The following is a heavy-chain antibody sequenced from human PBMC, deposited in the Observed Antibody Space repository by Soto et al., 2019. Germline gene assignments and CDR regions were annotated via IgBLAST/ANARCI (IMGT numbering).Heavy chain of an antibody. Sequence: PSETLSLTCTVSGGSISSYYWSWIRQPPGKGLEWIGYIYYSGSTNYNPSLKSRVTISVDTSKNQFSLKLSSVTAADSAVYYCARENGRYCTSSSCYFDYWGQGTLVTVSS. CDR1: GGSISSYY. CDR3: ARENGRYCTSSSCYFDY. J-gene: IGHJ4*02. D-gene: IGHD2-2*01. CDR2: IYYSGST. V-gene: IGHV4-59*01.